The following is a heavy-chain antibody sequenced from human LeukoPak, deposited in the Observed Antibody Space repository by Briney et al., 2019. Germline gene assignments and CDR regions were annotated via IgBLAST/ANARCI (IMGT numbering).Heavy chain of an antibody. J-gene: IGHJ4*02. D-gene: IGHD2/OR15-2a*01. Sequence: SETLSLTCTVAGSSISNYYWSWIRQPPGEGLEWIGHINYGGTTNYNPSLKTRVTISIDTSKNQFSLKLSSVTAADTAVYYCARGPRSIDYWGQGTLVTVPS. V-gene: IGHV4-59*01. CDR2: INYGGTT. CDR1: GSSISNYY. CDR3: ARGPRSIDY.